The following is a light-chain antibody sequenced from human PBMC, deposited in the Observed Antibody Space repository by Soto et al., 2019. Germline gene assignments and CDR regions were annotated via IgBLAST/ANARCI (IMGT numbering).Light chain of an antibody. V-gene: IGKV1-5*03. CDR2: KAS. Sequence: DIQMTQSPSTLSASVGDGVTITCRASQTITTSLAWYQQKPGKAPKLLIYKASSLESGVPSRFSGSGSGTEIALTISSVQPDDFATYCCQQYDSYSVRTFGQGPKVEI. CDR3: QQYDSYSVRT. J-gene: IGKJ1*01. CDR1: QTITTS.